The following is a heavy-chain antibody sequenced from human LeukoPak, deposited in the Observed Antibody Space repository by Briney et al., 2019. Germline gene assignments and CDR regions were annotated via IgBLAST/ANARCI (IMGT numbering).Heavy chain of an antibody. CDR1: GGSISSYY. Sequence: SETLSLTCTVSGGSISSYYWSWIRQPPGKGLEWIGYIYYSGSTNYNPSLKSRVTISVDTSKNQFSLKLSSVTAADTAVYYCARVRALIAVAGNGNNWFDPWGQGTLVTVSS. J-gene: IGHJ5*02. CDR3: ARVRALIAVAGNGNNWFDP. CDR2: IYYSGST. V-gene: IGHV4-59*01. D-gene: IGHD6-19*01.